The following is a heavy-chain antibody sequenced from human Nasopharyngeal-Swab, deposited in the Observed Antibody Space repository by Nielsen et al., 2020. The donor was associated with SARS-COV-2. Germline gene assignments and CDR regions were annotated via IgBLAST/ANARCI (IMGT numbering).Heavy chain of an antibody. CDR1: GFTFSTYN. CDR2: ISGRTTYI. Sequence: GGSLRLSCAASGFTFSTYNMHWVRQAPGKGLEWVSSISGRTTYIYYADSMKGRFTISRDNAKNSLYLQTSSLRAEDTAIYYCARGGQQPLWGQGTLVTVSS. J-gene: IGHJ4*02. V-gene: IGHV3-21*01. D-gene: IGHD6-13*01. CDR3: ARGGQQPL.